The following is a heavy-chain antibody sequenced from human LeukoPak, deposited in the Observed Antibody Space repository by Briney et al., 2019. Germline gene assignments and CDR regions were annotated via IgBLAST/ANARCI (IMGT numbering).Heavy chain of an antibody. V-gene: IGHV4-59*01. D-gene: IGHD4-11*01. CDR1: GGSTSSYY. CDR2: IHYSGST. CDR3: ARVIGNYFPDY. Sequence: SETLSLTCDVSGGSTSSYYWSWIRQPPGKGLEWIGYIHYSGSTNYNPSLKSRITISVDTSKNQFSLRLSSVTAADTAMYFCARVIGNYFPDYWGQGTLVTVSS. J-gene: IGHJ4*02.